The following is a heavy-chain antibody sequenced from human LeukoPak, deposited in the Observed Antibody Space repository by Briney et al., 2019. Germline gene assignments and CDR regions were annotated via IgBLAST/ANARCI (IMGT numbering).Heavy chain of an antibody. CDR1: GGSIGSFY. D-gene: IGHD4-23*01. V-gene: IGHV4-59*08. CDR3: ATLTTVVTAYYFDY. J-gene: IGHJ4*02. CDR2: IYYSGST. Sequence: SETLSLTCTVSGGSIGSFYWSWIRQPPGKGLEWIGYIYYSGSTNYNPSLKSRVTISVDTSKSQFSLKLTSVTAADTAVYYCATLTTVVTAYYFDYWGQGTLVTVSS.